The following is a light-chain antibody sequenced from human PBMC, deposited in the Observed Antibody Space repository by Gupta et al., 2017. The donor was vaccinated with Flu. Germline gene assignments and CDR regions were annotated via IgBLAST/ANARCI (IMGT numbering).Light chain of an antibody. CDR3: QQYGSSPPWT. V-gene: IGKV3-20*01. CDR2: GAT. CDR1: QSVSSSY. J-gene: IGKJ1*01. Sequence: IVLTPSPGTLSLSPGERATLSCRASQSVSSSYLAWYQQKPGQAPRLLIDGATSRATGIPDRFSGSGSGTDFTLTISSLEHEEVAVYYCQQYGSSPPWTFGQGTKVEIK.